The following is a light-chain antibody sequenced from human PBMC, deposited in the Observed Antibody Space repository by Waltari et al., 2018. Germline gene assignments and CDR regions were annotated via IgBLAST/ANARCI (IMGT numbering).Light chain of an antibody. V-gene: IGLV2-23*02. CDR1: SSDVGSYNL. Sequence: QSALTQPASVSGSPGQSITISCIGTSSDVGSYNLVPWYQCHPGKAPKLMIYEVSERPSGVSSRFSGSKSGNTASLTISGLLSEDEADYYCSSYADFNNLIFGGGTKLTVL. CDR3: SSYADFNNLI. CDR2: EVS. J-gene: IGLJ2*01.